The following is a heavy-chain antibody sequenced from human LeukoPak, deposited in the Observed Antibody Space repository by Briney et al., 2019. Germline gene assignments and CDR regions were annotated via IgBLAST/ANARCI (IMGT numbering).Heavy chain of an antibody. CDR1: GGSISSSSYY. CDR3: ARGGYTNYYDISGYYHFGY. D-gene: IGHD3-22*01. CDR2: IYHSGST. Sequence: SETLSLTCTVSGGSISSSSYYWGWIRPPPGKGLEWIASIYHSGSTHYSPSLKSRVTISVDTSKNQFSLKLSSVTAADTAVYYCARGGYTNYYDISGYYHFGYWGQGTLVTVSS. V-gene: IGHV4-39*07. J-gene: IGHJ4*02.